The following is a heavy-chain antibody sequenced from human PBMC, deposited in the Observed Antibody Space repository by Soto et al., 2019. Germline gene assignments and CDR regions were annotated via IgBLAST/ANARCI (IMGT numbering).Heavy chain of an antibody. Sequence: GGSLRLSCAASGFTFSSYWMSWVRQAPGKGLEWVANIKQDGSEKYYVDSVKGRFTISRDNAKNSLYLQMNSLRAEDTAVYYCARGGYDILTGYYNTLRNRGIDYWGQGTLVTVSS. V-gene: IGHV3-7*04. CDR2: IKQDGSEK. J-gene: IGHJ4*02. D-gene: IGHD3-9*01. CDR3: ARGGYDILTGYYNTLRNRGIDY. CDR1: GFTFSSYW.